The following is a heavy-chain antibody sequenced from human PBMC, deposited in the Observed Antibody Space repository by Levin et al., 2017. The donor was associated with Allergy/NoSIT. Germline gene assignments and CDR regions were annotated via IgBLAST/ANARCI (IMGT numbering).Heavy chain of an antibody. CDR1: RGAISGFS. Sequence: SETLSLTCTVSRGAISGFSWNWIRQPPGKGLEWIGHISQTGHTNYNPSLQSRVAITVDTSKNQFSLKLTSVIAADTAVYFCARDFNSGDYVGWFDPWGQGILVTVSS. CDR3: ARDFNSGDYVGWFDP. D-gene: IGHD4-17*01. J-gene: IGHJ5*02. CDR2: ISQTGHT. V-gene: IGHV4-59*01.